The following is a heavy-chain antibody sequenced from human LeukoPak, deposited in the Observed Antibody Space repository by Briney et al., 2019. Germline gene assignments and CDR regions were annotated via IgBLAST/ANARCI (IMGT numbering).Heavy chain of an antibody. D-gene: IGHD6-19*01. Sequence: ASVKVSCKASGYTFTSYYMHWVRQAPGQGLEWMGIINPSGGSTSYAQKFQGRVTMTRDTSTSTVYMELSSLRSEDTAVYYCARDWRIAVADDAFDIWGQGTMVTVSS. V-gene: IGHV1-46*01. J-gene: IGHJ3*02. CDR3: ARDWRIAVADDAFDI. CDR1: GYTFTSYY. CDR2: INPSGGST.